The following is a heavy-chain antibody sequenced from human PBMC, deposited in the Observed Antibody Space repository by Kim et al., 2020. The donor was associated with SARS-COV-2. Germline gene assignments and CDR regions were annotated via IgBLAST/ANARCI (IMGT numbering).Heavy chain of an antibody. CDR2: GST. J-gene: IGHJ5*02. D-gene: IGHD6-13*01. CDR3: ARDSGYSSP. Sequence: GSTYCNPSLKSRVTISVDTSKNQFSLKLSSVTAADTAVYYCARDSGYSSPWGQGTLVTVSS. V-gene: IGHV4-31*02.